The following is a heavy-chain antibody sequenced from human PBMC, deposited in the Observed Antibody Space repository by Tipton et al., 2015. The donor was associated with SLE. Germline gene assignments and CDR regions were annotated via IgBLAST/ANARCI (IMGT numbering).Heavy chain of an antibody. CDR1: GFTFSSYW. V-gene: IGHV3-7*01. J-gene: IGHJ2*01. Sequence: SLRLSCAASGFTFSSYWMSWVRQAPGKGLEWVANIKQDGSEKYYVDSVKGRFTISRDNAKNSLYLQMNSLRAEDTAVYYRARARGMGVAGTRYFDLWGRGTLVTVSS. D-gene: IGHD6-19*01. CDR2: IKQDGSEK. CDR3: ARARGMGVAGTRYFDL.